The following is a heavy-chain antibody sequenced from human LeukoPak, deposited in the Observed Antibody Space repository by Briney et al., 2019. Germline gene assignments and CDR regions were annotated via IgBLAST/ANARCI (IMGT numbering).Heavy chain of an antibody. CDR3: ARDHDFWSRYLC. CDR2: IKQDGSEK. Sequence: PGGSLRLSCAASGFTFSSYWMRWVRQAPGQGLEWLANIKQDGSEKYYVDSVQGRFTISRDNAKKQLYMQMNSLRCEDPAGYYCARDHDFWSRYLCWGQGTLVTVSS. J-gene: IGHJ4*02. CDR1: GFTFSSYW. V-gene: IGHV3-7*01. D-gene: IGHD3-3*01.